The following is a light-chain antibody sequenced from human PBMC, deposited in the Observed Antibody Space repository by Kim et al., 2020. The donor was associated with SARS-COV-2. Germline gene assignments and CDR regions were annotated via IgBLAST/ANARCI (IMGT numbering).Light chain of an antibody. CDR1: SSDVGAYKY. CDR3: CAYAGTFTWV. Sequence: QSVPISCAGSSSDVGAYKYVSCYQHPPVTAPKLVVFDVNQRPSGVPDRFSGSKSGNTASLTISGLKAENEADYHCCAYAGTFTWVFGEGTKVTVL. V-gene: IGLV2-11*01. J-gene: IGLJ2*01. CDR2: DVN.